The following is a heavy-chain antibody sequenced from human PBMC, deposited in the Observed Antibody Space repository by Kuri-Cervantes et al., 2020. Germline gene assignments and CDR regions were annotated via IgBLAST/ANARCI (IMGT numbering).Heavy chain of an antibody. J-gene: IGHJ6*02. CDR1: GFTFSSYE. V-gene: IGHV3-48*03. CDR3: AKDLRSSSWYDYYYYYGMDV. D-gene: IGHD6-13*01. Sequence: GESLKISCAVSGFTFSSYEMNWVRQAPGKGPEWLSYISSSGSTIYYADSVKGRFTISRDNSKNTLYLQMNSLRAEDTAVYYCAKDLRSSSWYDYYYYYGMDVWGQGTTVTVSS. CDR2: ISSSGSTI.